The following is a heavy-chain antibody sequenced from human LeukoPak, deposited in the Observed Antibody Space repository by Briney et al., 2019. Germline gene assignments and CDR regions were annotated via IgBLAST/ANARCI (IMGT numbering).Heavy chain of an antibody. CDR2: IYTSGST. D-gene: IGHD3-22*01. CDR1: GGSISSGSCF. CDR3: ARGGYYDSSGSRDAFDI. V-gene: IGHV4-61*02. J-gene: IGHJ3*02. Sequence: SETLSLTCTVSGGSISSGSCFWNWIRQPAGKGLEWIGRIYTSGSTDYNPSLKSRVTISLDTSKNQFSLKLSSVTAADTAVYYCARGGYYDSSGSRDAFDIWGQGTMVTVSS.